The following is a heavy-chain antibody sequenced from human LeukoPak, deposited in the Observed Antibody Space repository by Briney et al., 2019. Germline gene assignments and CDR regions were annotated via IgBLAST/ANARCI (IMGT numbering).Heavy chain of an antibody. D-gene: IGHD1-14*01. Sequence: GGSLRLSCAASGFTVITNVMTWVRQAPGKGLEWVSVLYSDGNTKYADAVQGRFTISRDNSKNPMYLEMNSLSTDDTAVYYCARGVEPLAANTLAYWGQGTLVTVSS. CDR1: GFTVITNV. J-gene: IGHJ4*02. CDR2: LYSDGNT. CDR3: ARGVEPLAANTLAY. V-gene: IGHV3-53*01.